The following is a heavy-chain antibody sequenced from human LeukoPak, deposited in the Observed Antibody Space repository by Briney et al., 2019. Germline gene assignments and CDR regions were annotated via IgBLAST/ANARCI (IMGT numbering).Heavy chain of an antibody. J-gene: IGHJ4*02. Sequence: GGSLRLSCAASGFTFSNFWMAWGRQAPGKGLEWVAHIKEDGSDKQYVDSVKGRFTISRDNPKNSLYLQMNSLRAADMAVYYCARDIGYHTFDYWGQGGLVTVSS. D-gene: IGHD5-12*01. V-gene: IGHV3-7*05. CDR2: IKEDGSDK. CDR3: ARDIGYHTFDY. CDR1: GFTFSNFW.